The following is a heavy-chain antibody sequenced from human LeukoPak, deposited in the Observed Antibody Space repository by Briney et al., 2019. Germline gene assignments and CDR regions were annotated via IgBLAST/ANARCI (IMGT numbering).Heavy chain of an antibody. D-gene: IGHD3-9*01. J-gene: IGHJ4*02. CDR2: ISGSGGST. CDR1: GFTFSSYA. V-gene: IGHV3-23*01. Sequence: GGSLRLSCAASGFTFSSYAMSWVRQAPGKGLDWVSAISGSGGSTYYADSVKGRFTISRDNSKNTLYLQMNSLRAEDTAVYYCAKDFGVYDILTGYYNSPFDYWGQGTLVTVSS. CDR3: AKDFGVYDILTGYYNSPFDY.